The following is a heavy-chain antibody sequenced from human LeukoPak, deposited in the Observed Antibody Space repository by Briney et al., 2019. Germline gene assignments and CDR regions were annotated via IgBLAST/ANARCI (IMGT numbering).Heavy chain of an antibody. J-gene: IGHJ4*02. D-gene: IGHD3-22*01. V-gene: IGHV4-59*01. CDR1: GGSISGFY. Sequence: SETLSLTCTVSGGSISGFYWSWIRQPPGKGLEWIGYIYYTGSTNYNPSLKSRVTISVDTSKNQFSLKLSSVTAADTAVYYCARGGWNKFDYWGQGTLVTVSS. CDR2: IYYTGST. CDR3: ARGGWNKFDY.